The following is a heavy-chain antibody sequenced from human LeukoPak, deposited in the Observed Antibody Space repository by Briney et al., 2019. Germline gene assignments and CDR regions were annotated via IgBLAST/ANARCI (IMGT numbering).Heavy chain of an antibody. CDR1: GFTVSSNY. D-gene: IGHD5-24*01. CDR3: ARGRDGYNWNWYFDY. J-gene: IGHJ4*02. Sequence: GGSLRLSCAASGFTVSSNYMSWVRQAPGKGLEWVSVIYSGGSTYYADSVKGRFTISRDNSKNTLYLQMNSLRAEDTAVYYCARGRDGYNWNWYFDYWGQGTLVTVSS. CDR2: IYSGGST. V-gene: IGHV3-66*01.